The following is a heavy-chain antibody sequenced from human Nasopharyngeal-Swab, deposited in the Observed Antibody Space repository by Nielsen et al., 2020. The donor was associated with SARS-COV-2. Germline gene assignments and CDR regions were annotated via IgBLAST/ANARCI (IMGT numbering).Heavy chain of an antibody. CDR2: ISWNSGSI. V-gene: IGHV3-9*01. J-gene: IGHJ3*02. CDR1: GFTFDDYA. Sequence: SLKISCAASGFTFDDYAMHWVRQAPGKGLEWVSGISWNSGSIGYADSVKGRFTISRDNAKNSLYLQMNSLRAEDTALYYCAKYGRAFDIWGQGTVVTVSS. CDR3: AKYGRAFDI.